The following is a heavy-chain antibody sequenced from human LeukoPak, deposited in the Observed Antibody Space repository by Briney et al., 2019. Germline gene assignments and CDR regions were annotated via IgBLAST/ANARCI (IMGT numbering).Heavy chain of an antibody. CDR3: ARDSYYDFWSGYYGY. D-gene: IGHD3-3*01. V-gene: IGHV3-74*01. CDR2: INSDGSST. CDR1: GFTFSSYW. J-gene: IGHJ4*02. Sequence: GGSLRLSCAASGFTFSSYWMHWVRQAPGKGLVWVSRINSDGSSTSYADSVKGRFTISRDNAKNTLYLQMNSLRAEDTAVYYCARDSYYDFWSGYYGYWGQGTLVTVSS.